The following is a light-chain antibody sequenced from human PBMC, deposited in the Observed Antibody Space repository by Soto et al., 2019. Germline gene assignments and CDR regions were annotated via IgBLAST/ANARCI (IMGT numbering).Light chain of an antibody. Sequence: DTQMTQSPSTQSASVGDRVTITSRDSQSISSWLAWYQQKPGKAPNLLIFKASTLESGVPSRFSGSGSGTEFTLTISSLQPDDFATYYCQQYNSYPWSFGQGTKVEIK. CDR1: QSISSW. V-gene: IGKV1-5*03. J-gene: IGKJ1*01. CDR2: KAS. CDR3: QQYNSYPWS.